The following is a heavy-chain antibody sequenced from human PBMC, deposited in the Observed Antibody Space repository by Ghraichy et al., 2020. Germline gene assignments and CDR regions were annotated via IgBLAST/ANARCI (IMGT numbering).Heavy chain of an antibody. D-gene: IGHD5-24*01. CDR3: VRGSDQFKTRD. J-gene: IGHJ4*02. CDR1: GGSINGYY. Sequence: SETLSLTCIVSGGSINGYYWNWIRQPPGEGLEWIGCIHYSGSIHYNPSLTSRVTISMDTSKNQFSLKVSSVTAADTAVYYCVRGSDQFKTRDWGQGSLVTVSS. CDR2: IHYSGSI. V-gene: IGHV4-59*01.